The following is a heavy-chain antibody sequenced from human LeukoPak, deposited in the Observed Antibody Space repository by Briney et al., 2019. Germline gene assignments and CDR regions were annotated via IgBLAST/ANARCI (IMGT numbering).Heavy chain of an antibody. D-gene: IGHD6-13*01. CDR2: ISYEGSNK. V-gene: IGHV3-30-3*01. CDR3: GRAQIAAAVAFDY. CDR1: GFTLSSCA. J-gene: IGHJ4*02. Sequence: RRCLRHSRAASGFTLSSCAMHWGRQAPGKGLGWGAVISYEGSNKYYADSVKGRFTISRDNSKNTLYLQMKSLRAEDTAVYYCGRAQIAAAVAFDYWGQGTLVTVSS.